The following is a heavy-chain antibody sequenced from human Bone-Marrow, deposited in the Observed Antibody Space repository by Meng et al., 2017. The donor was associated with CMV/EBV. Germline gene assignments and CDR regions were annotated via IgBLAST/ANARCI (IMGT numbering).Heavy chain of an antibody. CDR3: ARDSGDGYIDS. CDR2: IKEDGSER. Sequence: GGSLRLSCAASRFTFSTYWMTWVRQAPGKGLEWVANIKEDGSERNYVDSVKGRYIISRDNAKNSLYLQMNSLRAEDTAVYYCARDSGDGYIDSWGQGTLVTVSS. V-gene: IGHV3-7*01. J-gene: IGHJ4*02. CDR1: RFTFSTYW.